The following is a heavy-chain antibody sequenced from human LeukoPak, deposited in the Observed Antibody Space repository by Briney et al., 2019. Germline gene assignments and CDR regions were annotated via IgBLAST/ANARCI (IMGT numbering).Heavy chain of an antibody. D-gene: IGHD3-3*01. CDR1: HYTFTNYW. Sequence: GESLKISCNGSHYTFTNYWIGWVRQVPGRGLEWMGIIYPVDSDTKYSPSFQGQVTISADRSINTAYLQWTSLQASDTGIYYCAGRRTSLFGFFLGSGTFDLWGQGTLVTVSS. CDR3: AGRRTSLFGFFLGSGTFDL. CDR2: IYPVDSDT. V-gene: IGHV5-51*01. J-gene: IGHJ3*01.